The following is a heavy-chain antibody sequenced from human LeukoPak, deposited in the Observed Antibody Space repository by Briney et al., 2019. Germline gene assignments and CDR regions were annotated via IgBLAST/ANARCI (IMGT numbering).Heavy chain of an antibody. CDR1: GFTFSSYA. CDR3: STLTSRGLSDS. D-gene: IGHD1-20*01. Sequence: GGSLRLSCAASGFTFSSYAMSWVRQAPGKGLEWVGRIKSKAVGETIDYAAPVKGRFTFSRDDSKNMLYLQMNSLKSEDTAVYYCSTLTSRGLSDSWGQGTLVTVSS. J-gene: IGHJ4*02. CDR2: IKSKAVGETI. V-gene: IGHV3-15*01.